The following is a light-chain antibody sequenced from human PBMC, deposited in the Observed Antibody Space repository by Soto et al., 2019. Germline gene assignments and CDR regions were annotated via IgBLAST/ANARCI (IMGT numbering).Light chain of an antibody. CDR2: DAS. CDR3: QQYDTSPRT. V-gene: IGKV3-20*01. CDR1: QSVSSDY. J-gene: IGKJ1*01. Sequence: TQSPATLAVSPGEGATLSCRASQSVSSDYLAWYQQKPGQAPRLLIYDASSRATGIPDRFSGSGSGTDFTLTITRLEPEDFAVYYCQQYDTSPRTFGQGTKVDIK.